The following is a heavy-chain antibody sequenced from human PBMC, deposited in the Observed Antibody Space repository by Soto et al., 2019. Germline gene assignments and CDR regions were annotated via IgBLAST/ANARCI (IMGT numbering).Heavy chain of an antibody. CDR2: IYSNGDT. CDR3: ARKSDTSPVPEADGV. D-gene: IGHD2-8*01. J-gene: IGHJ4*02. V-gene: IGHV3-53*02. CDR1: GFSVGSNY. Sequence: EVQLVETGGGLIQPGGSLRLSCAASGFSVGSNYMTWVLQSPGKGLEWVSLIYSNGDTDYADSVKGRFSISRDNFKNTMYLQMNNRRAEDTAVYHCARKSDTSPVPEADGVWGRGTLVTVS.